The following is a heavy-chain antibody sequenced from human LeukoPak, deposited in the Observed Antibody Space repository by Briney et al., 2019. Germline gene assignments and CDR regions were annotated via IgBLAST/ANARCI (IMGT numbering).Heavy chain of an antibody. CDR3: ARGPVGESADAFDI. D-gene: IGHD4-17*01. Sequence: PGGSLRLSCAASGFTFSSYSMNWVRQPPGKGLEWIGEINHSGSTNYNPSLKSRVTISVDTSKNQFSLKLSSVTAADTAVYYCARGPVGESADAFDIWGQGTMVTVSS. J-gene: IGHJ3*02. V-gene: IGHV4-34*01. CDR1: GFTFSSYS. CDR2: INHSGST.